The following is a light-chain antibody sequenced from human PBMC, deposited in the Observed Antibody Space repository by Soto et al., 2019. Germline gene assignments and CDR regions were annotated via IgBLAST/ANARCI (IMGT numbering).Light chain of an antibody. J-gene: IGLJ1*01. CDR3: GSLDSSLSAYV. Sequence: QSVMSQPPSVSAAPGQRVTISCSGSSSNIGGNSVSWYQQLPGTAPKLLIYDDDQRPSGIPDRFSGSKSGTSATLGITGFQTGDEADYYCGSLDSSLSAYVFGTGTKVTVL. CDR2: DDD. CDR1: SSNIGGNS. V-gene: IGLV1-51*01.